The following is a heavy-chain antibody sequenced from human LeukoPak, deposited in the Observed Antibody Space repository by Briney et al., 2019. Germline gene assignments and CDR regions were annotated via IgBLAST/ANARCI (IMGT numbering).Heavy chain of an antibody. CDR2: MNPNSGNT. V-gene: IGHV1-8*01. CDR3: ARATSGSGSAYFDY. D-gene: IGHD3-10*01. CDR1: GYTFTSYD. Sequence: WASVKVSCKASGYTFTSYDINWVRQDTGQGLEWMGWMNPNSGNTGYAQKIQGRVTMTRDTTISTAYMELSSLRSEDTAVYYCARATSGSGSAYFDYWGQGTLVTVSS. J-gene: IGHJ4*02.